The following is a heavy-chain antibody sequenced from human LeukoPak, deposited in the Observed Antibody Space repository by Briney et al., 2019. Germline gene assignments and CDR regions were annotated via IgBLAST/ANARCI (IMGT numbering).Heavy chain of an antibody. CDR2: IKSKSERGTT. Sequence: PGRSLRLSCAASGFTFSNGWMSWVRQAPGKGLEWVGRIKSKSERGTTDYAAPVKGRFTISRDGSTNTVHLHMNSLKTEDTAVYFCTSNLYCSTSSCYTLDNWGQGTLVAVSP. CDR3: TSNLYCSTSSCYTLDN. D-gene: IGHD2-2*02. J-gene: IGHJ4*02. CDR1: GFTFSNGW. V-gene: IGHV3-15*01.